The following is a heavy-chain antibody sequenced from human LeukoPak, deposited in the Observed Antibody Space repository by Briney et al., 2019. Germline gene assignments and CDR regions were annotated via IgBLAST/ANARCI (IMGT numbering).Heavy chain of an antibody. CDR3: ARQNYYDSSVRFDP. CDR1: GGSISSYY. Sequence: SETLSLTCTVSGGSISSYYWSWIRQPPGKGLEWIGSIYYSGSTYYNPSLKSRVTISVDTSKNQFSLKLSSVTAAYTAVYYCARQNYYDSSVRFDPWGQGTLVTVSS. J-gene: IGHJ5*02. D-gene: IGHD3-22*01. V-gene: IGHV4-59*05. CDR2: IYYSGST.